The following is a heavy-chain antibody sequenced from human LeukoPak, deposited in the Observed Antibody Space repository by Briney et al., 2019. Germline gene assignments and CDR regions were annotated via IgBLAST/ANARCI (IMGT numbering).Heavy chain of an antibody. D-gene: IGHD3-22*01. CDR2: IYYSGST. CDR3: ARDLNPYYYDSSDI. CDR1: GGSISSYY. J-gene: IGHJ3*02. Sequence: SETLSLTCTVSGGSISSYYWSWIRQPPGKGLEWIGYIYYSGSTNYNPSLKSRVTISVDTSKNQFSLKLSSVTAADTAVYYCARDLNPYYYDSSDIWGQGTMVTVSS. V-gene: IGHV4-59*12.